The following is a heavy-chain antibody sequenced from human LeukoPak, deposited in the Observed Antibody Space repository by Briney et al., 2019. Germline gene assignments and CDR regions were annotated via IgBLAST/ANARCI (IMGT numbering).Heavy chain of an antibody. CDR3: AREGDYGDRGFDY. V-gene: IGHV3-21*01. D-gene: IGHD4-17*01. CDR2: ISSSSSYI. Sequence: PGGSLRLSCAASGFTFSSYSMNWVRQAPGKGLEWVSSISSSSSYIYYADSVKGRFTISRDNAKNSLYLQMNSLRAEDTAVYYCAREGDYGDRGFDYWGQGTLVTVSS. J-gene: IGHJ4*02. CDR1: GFTFSSYS.